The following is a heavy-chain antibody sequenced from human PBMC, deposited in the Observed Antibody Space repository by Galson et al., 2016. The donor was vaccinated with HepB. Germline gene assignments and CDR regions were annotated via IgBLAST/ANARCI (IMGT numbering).Heavy chain of an antibody. J-gene: IGHJ6*02. CDR2: INTPSART. CDR3: ARDSSDWSLPSGLYGMDV. D-gene: IGHD6-19*01. V-gene: IGHV1-46*01. Sequence: SVKVSCKASGYTFSARHIHWVRQAPGQGLEWLGVINTPSARTNYARKFQGRVSLTRDTSTNTVYMELSSLRLDDTAIYYCARDSSDWSLPSGLYGMDVWGQGTTVAVSS. CDR1: GYTFSARH.